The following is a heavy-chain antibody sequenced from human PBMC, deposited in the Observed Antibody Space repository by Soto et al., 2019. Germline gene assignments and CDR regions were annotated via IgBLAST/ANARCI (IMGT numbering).Heavy chain of an antibody. CDR2: IIPLFGTA. CDR3: ARARLEFSYYYGMYV. CDR1: GGTFSSYA. V-gene: IGHV1-69*01. J-gene: IGHJ6*02. D-gene: IGHD1-1*01. Sequence: QVQLVQSGAEVKKPGSSVKVSCTASGGTFSSYAISWVRQAPGQGLEWMGGIIPLFGTANYAQKFQGRVTITADESTSTAYMELSSLRSEDTAVYYCARARLEFSYYYGMYVWGQGTTVTVSS.